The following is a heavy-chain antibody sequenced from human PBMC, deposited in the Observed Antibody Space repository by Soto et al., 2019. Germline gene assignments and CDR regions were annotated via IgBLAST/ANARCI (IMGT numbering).Heavy chain of an antibody. CDR2: ISSTSSYI. V-gene: IGHV3-21*01. CDR1: GFTFSSYS. CDR3: ARHGYNYGGGYFVD. Sequence: GGSLRLSCAASGFTFSSYSMNWVRQAPGKGLEWVSSISSTSSYIYYAESVKGRFTISRDNAKNSLYLQMNSLRAEDTAVYYCARHGYNYGGGYFVDWGQGTVVTVSS. J-gene: IGHJ4*02. D-gene: IGHD5-18*01.